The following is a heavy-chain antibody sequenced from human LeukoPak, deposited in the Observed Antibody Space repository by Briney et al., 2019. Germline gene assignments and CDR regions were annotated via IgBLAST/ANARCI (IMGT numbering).Heavy chain of an antibody. Sequence: GGSLRLSCAASGFTFSSYGMHWVRQAPGKGLEWVAVIWYDGSNKYYADSVKGRFTISRDNSKNTLYLQMNSLRAEDTAVYYCASTYDSSGPADYWGQGTLVTVSS. CDR3: ASTYDSSGPADY. V-gene: IGHV3-33*01. CDR2: IWYDGSNK. D-gene: IGHD3-22*01. CDR1: GFTFSSYG. J-gene: IGHJ4*02.